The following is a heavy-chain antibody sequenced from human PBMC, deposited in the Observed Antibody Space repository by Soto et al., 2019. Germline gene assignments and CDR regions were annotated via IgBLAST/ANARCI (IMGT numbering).Heavy chain of an antibody. CDR1: GFTFSSYA. CDR3: ARDGKIGVVEVDATGGDAFDI. CDR2: ISYDGSKK. Sequence: QVQLVESGGGVVQPGRSLRLSCVVSGFTFSSYAMHWVRQGPGKGLEWVAVISYDGSKKYNADSVKGRFTISRDNSKYNLDLQRSSRRAEDTAVEYCARDGKIGVVEVDATGGDAFDIWGQGTMVTVSS. D-gene: IGHD2-15*01. J-gene: IGHJ3*02. V-gene: IGHV3-30-3*01.